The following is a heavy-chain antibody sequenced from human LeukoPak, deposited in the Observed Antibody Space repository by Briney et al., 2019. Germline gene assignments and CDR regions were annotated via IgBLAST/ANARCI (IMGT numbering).Heavy chain of an antibody. CDR1: GYSFTSYW. CDR2: IYPGDSDT. D-gene: IGHD1-7*01. V-gene: IGHV5-51*01. Sequence: GESLKISCQGSGYSFTSYWIGWVRQMPGKGLEWMGIIYPGDSDTRYSPSFQGQVTISADKSISTAYLQWSSLKASDTAMYYCARQVEVVNYVFSWFDPWGQGTLVTVSS. J-gene: IGHJ5*02. CDR3: ARQVEVVNYVFSWFDP.